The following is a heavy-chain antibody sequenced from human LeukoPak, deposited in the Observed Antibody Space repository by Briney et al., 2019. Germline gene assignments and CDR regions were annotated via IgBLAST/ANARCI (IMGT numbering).Heavy chain of an antibody. D-gene: IGHD3-3*01. J-gene: IGHJ4*02. CDR2: IKQDGSEK. CDR1: GFTFSSYW. CDR3: VGTYDFWSGTQLDY. V-gene: IGHV3-7*01. Sequence: PGGSLRLSGAASGFTFSSYWMSWVLQAPGKGLEGVANIKQDGSEKYYVDSGKGRFTISRDNAKNSLYLQMNSLRAEDTAVYYCVGTYDFWSGTQLDYWGQGTLVTVSS.